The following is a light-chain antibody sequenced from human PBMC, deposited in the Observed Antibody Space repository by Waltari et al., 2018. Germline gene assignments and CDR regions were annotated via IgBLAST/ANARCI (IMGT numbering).Light chain of an antibody. Sequence: QSVLTQSASVSGPPGQSITISCTGTSGDVGAHNYVSWYQQHPGKAPQLIIYDVSKRPSGVSNRISASKSGNTASLTISGLQAEDEAHYYCNSYTSSTNVVFGGGTKLTVL. V-gene: IGLV2-14*03. CDR1: SGDVGAHNY. CDR2: DVS. J-gene: IGLJ2*01. CDR3: NSYTSSTNVV.